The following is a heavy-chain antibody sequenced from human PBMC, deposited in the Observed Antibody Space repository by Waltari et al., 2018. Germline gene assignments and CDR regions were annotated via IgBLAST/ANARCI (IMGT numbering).Heavy chain of an antibody. D-gene: IGHD2-15*01. Sequence: QVQLVESGGGVVQPGGSLKLSCAASGFSFTYDGMHWVRQAPGKGLEWVTFISNDGIKQFYAYSVNGRFTVSRDISKNTLYLQMNSLRPEDTAVYYCVKDRFTKWSFDYWGQGTLVTVSS. CDR3: VKDRFTKWSFDY. CDR2: ISNDGIKQ. CDR1: GFSFTYDG. V-gene: IGHV3-30*18. J-gene: IGHJ4*02.